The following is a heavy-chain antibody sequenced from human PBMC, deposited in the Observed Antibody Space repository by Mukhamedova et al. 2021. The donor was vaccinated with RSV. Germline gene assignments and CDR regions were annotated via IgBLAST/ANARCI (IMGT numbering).Heavy chain of an antibody. CDR3: ARATVRASYYYDSSGYYSRFDP. Sequence: SWIRQPPGKGLEWIGYIYYSGSTYYNPSLKSRVTISVDTSKNQFPLKLSSVTAADTAVYYCARATVRASYYYDSSGYYSRFDPGG. J-gene: IGHJ5*02. V-gene: IGHV4-30-4*08. D-gene: IGHD3-22*01. CDR2: IYYSGST.